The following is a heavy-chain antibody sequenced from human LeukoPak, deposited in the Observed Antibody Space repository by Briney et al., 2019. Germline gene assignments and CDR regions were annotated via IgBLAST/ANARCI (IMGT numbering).Heavy chain of an antibody. V-gene: IGHV3-30*02. CDR3: VKWTSNGDASDI. CDR2: IGYDGSNK. D-gene: IGHD2-8*01. Sequence: GGSLRLSCAASGFTFSNYAIHWVRQAPGKGLEWVAFIGYDGSNKDYADSVKGRFTISSDNSRTTLYMQMNSLRAEDTAVYYCVKWTSNGDASDIWGQGTIVTVSS. CDR1: GFTFSNYA. J-gene: IGHJ3*02.